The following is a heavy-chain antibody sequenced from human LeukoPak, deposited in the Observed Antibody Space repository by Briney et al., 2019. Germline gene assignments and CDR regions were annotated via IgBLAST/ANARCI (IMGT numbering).Heavy chain of an antibody. CDR1: GYTFTSYD. CDR3: ARGRRSSSWPKAYYFDY. Sequence: GTSVKVSCKASGYTFTSYDINWVRQATGQGLEWMGWMNPNSGNTGYAQKFQGRVTMTRNTSISTAYMELSSLRSEDTAVYYCARGRRSSSWPKAYYFDYWGQGTLVTVSS. D-gene: IGHD6-13*01. J-gene: IGHJ4*02. V-gene: IGHV1-8*01. CDR2: MNPNSGNT.